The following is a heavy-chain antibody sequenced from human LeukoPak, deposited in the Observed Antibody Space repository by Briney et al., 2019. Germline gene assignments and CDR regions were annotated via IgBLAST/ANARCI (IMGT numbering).Heavy chain of an antibody. CDR3: ARASHPTRAAFDI. Sequence: PSETLSLTCTVSGGAISSSSYYWGWIRQPPGKGLEWIGSIYYSGSTYYNPSLKSRVTISVDTSKNQFSLKLSSVTAADTAVYYCARASHPTRAAFDIWGQGTMLTVSS. V-gene: IGHV4-39*07. CDR1: GGAISSSSYY. J-gene: IGHJ3*02. CDR2: IYYSGST.